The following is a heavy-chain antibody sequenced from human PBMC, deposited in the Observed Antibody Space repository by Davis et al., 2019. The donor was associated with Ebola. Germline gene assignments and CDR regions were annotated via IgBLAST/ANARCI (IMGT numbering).Heavy chain of an antibody. CDR3: ARGRSYFVFDV. CDR2: IYYSGST. CDR1: GGSIGSYF. J-gene: IGHJ3*01. D-gene: IGHD2/OR15-2a*01. V-gene: IGHV4-59*01. Sequence: MPSETLSLTCTVSGGSIGSYFWTWIRQPPGKGLEWIGCIYYSGSTNYNPSLKSRVAISVDTSSNQFSLRLNSVTAVDTATYYCARGRSYFVFDVWGQGTVVSVSS.